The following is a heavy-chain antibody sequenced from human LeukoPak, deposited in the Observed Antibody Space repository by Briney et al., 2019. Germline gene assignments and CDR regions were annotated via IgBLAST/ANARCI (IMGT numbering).Heavy chain of an antibody. CDR3: ARFVGSSWLGFDI. CDR2: VYYTGST. Sequence: KPSETLPLTCTVSGGSISSYYWSWVRQPPGKGLEWIGFVYYTGSTNYSPSLKSRVTISVDTSKNQFSLKLRSVTAADTAVYYCARFVGSSWLGFDIWGHGTMVTVSS. V-gene: IGHV4-59*01. D-gene: IGHD6-13*01. J-gene: IGHJ3*02. CDR1: GGSISSYY.